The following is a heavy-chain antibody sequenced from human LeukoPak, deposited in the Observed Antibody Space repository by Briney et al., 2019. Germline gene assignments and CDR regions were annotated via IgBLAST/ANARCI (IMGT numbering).Heavy chain of an antibody. D-gene: IGHD1-1*01. V-gene: IGHV3-7*01. CDR1: GFTFSDFW. Sequence: GGSLRLSCAASGFTFSDFWMSWVRQAPGKGLEWVADINQDESEKSYVDSVRGRFAISRDNAENSLYLQMSSLRAEDTALYYCARESRPEGRLIDIDFWGQGTLVTVSS. CDR3: ARESRPEGRLIDIDF. CDR2: INQDESEK. J-gene: IGHJ4*02.